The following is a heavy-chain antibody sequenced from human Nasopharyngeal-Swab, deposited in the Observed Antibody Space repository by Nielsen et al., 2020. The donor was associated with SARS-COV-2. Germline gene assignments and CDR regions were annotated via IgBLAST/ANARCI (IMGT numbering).Heavy chain of an antibody. CDR2: INPSGGST. D-gene: IGHD5-24*01. CDR1: GYTFTSYY. Sequence: VKVSCKASGYTFTSYYMHWVRQAPGQGLEWMGIINPSGGSTSYAQKFQGRVTMTRDTSTSTVYMELSSLRSEDTAVYYCARDGGGYNSEYYFDYWGQGTLVTVSS. J-gene: IGHJ4*02. CDR3: ARDGGGYNSEYYFDY. V-gene: IGHV1-46*01.